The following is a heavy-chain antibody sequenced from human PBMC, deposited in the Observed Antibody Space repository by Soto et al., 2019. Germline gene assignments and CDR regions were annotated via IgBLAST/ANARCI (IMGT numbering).Heavy chain of an antibody. CDR1: GYSFTSYW. CDR2: IDPSDSYT. CDR3: ARQTTVTTHYYYGMDV. J-gene: IGHJ6*02. D-gene: IGHD4-4*01. Sequence: GESLKISCKGSGYSFTSYWISWVRQMPGKGLEWMGRIDPSDSYTNYSPSFQGHVTISADKSISTAYLQWSSLKASDTAMYYCARQTTVTTHYYYGMDVWDQGTTVTVSS. V-gene: IGHV5-10-1*01.